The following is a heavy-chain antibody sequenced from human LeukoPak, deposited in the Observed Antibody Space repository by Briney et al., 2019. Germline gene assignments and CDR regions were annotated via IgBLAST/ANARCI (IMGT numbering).Heavy chain of an antibody. CDR3: AKDSGDYGGIYYYYMDV. D-gene: IGHD4-23*01. CDR1: GFTFSSYG. J-gene: IGHJ6*03. Sequence: PGGTLRLSCAASGFTFSSYGMSWVRQAPGKGLEWVSAISGSGGSTYYADSVKGRFTISRDNSKNTLYLQMNSLRAEDTAVYYCAKDSGDYGGIYYYYMDVWGKGTTVTISS. V-gene: IGHV3-23*01. CDR2: ISGSGGST.